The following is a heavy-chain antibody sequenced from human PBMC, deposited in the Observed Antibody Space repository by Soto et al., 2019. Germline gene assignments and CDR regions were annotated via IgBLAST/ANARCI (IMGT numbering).Heavy chain of an antibody. J-gene: IGHJ6*02. CDR3: ARGQGITTFGVYSMYYYGMDV. V-gene: IGHV1-18*01. D-gene: IGHD3-3*01. CDR2: ISTDNGNT. Sequence: ASVKVSCKASGYTFTNSGISWVRQAPGQGLEWMGWISTDNGNTNYAQHLQGRVSMTTDTSTSTAYMELRCLRSDDTAVYYFARGQGITTFGVYSMYYYGMDVWGQGTTVTVSS. CDR1: GYTFTNSG.